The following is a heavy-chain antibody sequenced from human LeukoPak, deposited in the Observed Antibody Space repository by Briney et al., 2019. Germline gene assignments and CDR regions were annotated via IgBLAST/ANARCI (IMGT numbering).Heavy chain of an antibody. CDR3: ANGDYYDSSGASPGFDY. D-gene: IGHD3-22*01. J-gene: IGHJ4*02. Sequence: GGSLRLSCAASGFTFSSYAMSWVRQAPGKGLEWVSAISGSGGSTYYADSVKGRFTISRDNSKNTLYLQMNSLRAEDTAVYYCANGDYYDSSGASPGFDYWGQGTLVTVSS. CDR1: GFTFSSYA. CDR2: ISGSGGST. V-gene: IGHV3-23*01.